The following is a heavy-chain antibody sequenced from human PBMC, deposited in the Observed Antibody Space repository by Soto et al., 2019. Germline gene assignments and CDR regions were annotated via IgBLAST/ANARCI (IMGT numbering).Heavy chain of an antibody. CDR1: GFTFISYA. V-gene: IGHV3-30-3*01. CDR3: AKATTNGGWFNPFDS. J-gene: IGHJ4*02. CDR2: ISYDGSNK. Sequence: GGSLRLSCAASGFTFISYAMHWVRQAPGKGLEWVAVISYDGSNKYYADSVKGRFTISRDNSRDTLFLQMNSLTADDTAVYYCAKATTNGGWFNPFDSWGQGALVTVSS. D-gene: IGHD6-19*01.